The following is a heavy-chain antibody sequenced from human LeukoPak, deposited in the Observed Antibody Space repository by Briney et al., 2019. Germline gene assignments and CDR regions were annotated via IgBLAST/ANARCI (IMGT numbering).Heavy chain of an antibody. V-gene: IGHV4-61*01. CDR2: IYYSGST. CDR3: ASYYYGLDV. J-gene: IGHJ6*02. CDR1: GGSVSSGSYY. Sequence: SETLSLTCTVSGGSVSSGSYYWSWIRQPPGKGLEWIGYIYYSGSTNYNPSLKSRVTISVDTPKNQFSLKLSSVTAADTAVYYCASYYYGLDVWGQGTTVTVSS.